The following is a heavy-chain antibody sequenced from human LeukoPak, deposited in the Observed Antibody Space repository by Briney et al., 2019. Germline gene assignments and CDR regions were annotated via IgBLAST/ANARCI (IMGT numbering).Heavy chain of an antibody. J-gene: IGHJ4*02. CDR2: IWYDGSNK. D-gene: IGHD3-22*01. V-gene: IGHV3-33*01. CDR1: GFNFSSYG. CDR3: ARSWYDSSGYYYPNDLDY. Sequence: GGSLRLSCAASGFNFSSYGMHWVRQAPGKGLEWVSVIWYDGSNKYYADSVKGRFTISRDNSKNTLYLQMNSLRAEDTAVYYCARSWYDSSGYYYPNDLDYWGQGTLVTVSS.